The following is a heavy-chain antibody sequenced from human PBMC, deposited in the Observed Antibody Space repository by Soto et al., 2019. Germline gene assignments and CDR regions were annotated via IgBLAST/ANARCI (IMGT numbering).Heavy chain of an antibody. CDR1: GGXISSGGYS. J-gene: IGHJ4*02. V-gene: IGHV4-30-2*01. CDR3: ARLTDFWSGYYHIDY. D-gene: IGHD3-3*01. CDR2: IYHSGST. Sequence: SETLSLTCAVSGGXISSGGYSWSWIRQPPGKGLEWIGYIYHSGSTYYNPSLKSRVTISVDRSKNQFSLKLSSVTAADTAVYYCARLTDFWSGYYHIDYWGQGTLVTVSS.